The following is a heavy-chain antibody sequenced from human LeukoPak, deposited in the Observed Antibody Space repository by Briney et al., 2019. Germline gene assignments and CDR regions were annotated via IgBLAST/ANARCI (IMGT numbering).Heavy chain of an antibody. J-gene: IGHJ4*02. V-gene: IGHV1-69*06. CDR2: IIPIFGTA. CDR3: ARNDAAAGAQFDY. D-gene: IGHD6-13*01. Sequence: GASVKVSCKASGGTFSSYAISWARQAPGQGLEWMGGIIPIFGTANYAQKFQGRVTITADKSTSTACMELSSLRSEDTAVYYCARNDAAAGAQFDYWGQGTLVTVSS. CDR1: GGTFSSYA.